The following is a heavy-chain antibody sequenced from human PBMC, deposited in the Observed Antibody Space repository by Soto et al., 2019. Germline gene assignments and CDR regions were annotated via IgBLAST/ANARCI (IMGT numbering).Heavy chain of an antibody. D-gene: IGHD1-26*01. CDR3: ARYSGNYQDAFDI. CDR1: GYTFTSYY. Sequence: ASVKVSCKASGYTFTSYYMHWVRQAPGQGLEWMGIINPSGGSTSYAQKFQGRVTIARDTSASTAYMEVSSLRSEDTAVYYCARYSGNYQDAFDIWGQGTMVTVSS. V-gene: IGHV1-46*01. CDR2: INPSGGST. J-gene: IGHJ3*02.